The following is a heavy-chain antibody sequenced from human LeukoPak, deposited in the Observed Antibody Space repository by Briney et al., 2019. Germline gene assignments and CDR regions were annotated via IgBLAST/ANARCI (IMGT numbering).Heavy chain of an antibody. V-gene: IGHV1-18*01. Sequence: GASVKVSCKASGYTFTSYGISWVRQASGQGLEWMGWISAYNGNTNYAQKLQGRVTMTTDTSTSTAYMELRSLRSDDTAVYYCARICGSSRPGRGAFDIWGQGTMVTVSS. CDR3: ARICGSSRPGRGAFDI. CDR2: ISAYNGNT. D-gene: IGHD1-26*01. CDR1: GYTFTSYG. J-gene: IGHJ3*02.